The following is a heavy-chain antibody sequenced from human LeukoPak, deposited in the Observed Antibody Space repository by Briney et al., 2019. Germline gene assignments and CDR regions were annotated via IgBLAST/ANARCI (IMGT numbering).Heavy chain of an antibody. CDR2: VKSKNDGGST. V-gene: IGHV3-15*01. Sequence: GGSLRLSCAASGFTFSHTWISWVRQAPGKGLVWVGRVKSKNDGGSTDYAAPVKGRFFISRDDSRGTLSLGMNSLKIEDTAVYFCVGRPWNFDYWGQGTLVTVSS. CDR1: GFTFSHTW. J-gene: IGHJ4*02. CDR3: VGRPWNFDY. D-gene: IGHD1-1*01.